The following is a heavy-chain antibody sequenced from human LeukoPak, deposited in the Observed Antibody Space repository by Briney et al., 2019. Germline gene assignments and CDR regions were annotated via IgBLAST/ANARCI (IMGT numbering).Heavy chain of an antibody. CDR1: GGSFSGYY. Sequence: SETLSLTCAVYGGSFSGYYWSWIRQPPGKGLEWIGEINHSGSTNYNPSLKSRVTISVDTSKNQLSLKLSSVTAPDTAVYYCARVSFSDYAERFYYYYGMDVWGQGTTVTVSS. CDR2: INHSGST. CDR3: ARVSFSDYAERFYYYYGMDV. V-gene: IGHV4-34*01. J-gene: IGHJ6*02. D-gene: IGHD4-17*01.